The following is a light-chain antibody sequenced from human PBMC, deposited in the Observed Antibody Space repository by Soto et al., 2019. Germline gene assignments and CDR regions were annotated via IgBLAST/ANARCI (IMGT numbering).Light chain of an antibody. CDR2: DAS. V-gene: IGKV1-33*01. Sequence: DIQMTQSPSSLSASVGDRVTITCHARQDISNYLNWYQQKPRKATNLLIYDASTLETGVPSRCSRSGSGTDFTLTMSSLQPEDIATYYCQRGFTFGPGTKVDIK. J-gene: IGKJ3*01. CDR1: QDISNY. CDR3: QRGFT.